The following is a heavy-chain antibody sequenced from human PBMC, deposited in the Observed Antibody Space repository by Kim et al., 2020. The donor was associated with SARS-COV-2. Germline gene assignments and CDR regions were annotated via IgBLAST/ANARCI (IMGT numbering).Heavy chain of an antibody. CDR1: GFTFSGSA. CDR3: TRSGSYEGSNYYYYMDV. V-gene: IGHV3-73*01. Sequence: GGSLRLSCAASGFTFSGSAMHWVRQASGKGLEWVGRIRSKANSYATAYAASVKGRFTISRDDSKNTAYLQMNSLKTEDTAVYYCTRSGSYEGSNYYYYMDVWGKGTTVTVSS. D-gene: IGHD1-26*01. CDR2: IRSKANSYAT. J-gene: IGHJ6*03.